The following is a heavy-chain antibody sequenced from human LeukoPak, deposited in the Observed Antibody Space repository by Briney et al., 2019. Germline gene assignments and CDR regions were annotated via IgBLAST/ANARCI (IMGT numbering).Heavy chain of an antibody. CDR3: ASSPNVFYGMDV. Sequence: SGGSLRLSYAASGFTFSTYAMTWVRQAPGKGLEWVSAISGGGGTTYYADSLKGRFTISRDNSKNTVYLQMDSLRAEDTAVYHCASSPNVFYGMDVWGQGTTVSVSS. CDR1: GFTFSTYA. D-gene: IGHD3-16*01. J-gene: IGHJ6*02. CDR2: ISGGGGTT. V-gene: IGHV3-23*01.